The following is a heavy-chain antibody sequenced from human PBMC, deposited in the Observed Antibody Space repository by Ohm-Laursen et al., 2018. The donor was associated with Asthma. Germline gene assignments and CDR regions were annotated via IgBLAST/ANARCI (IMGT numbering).Heavy chain of an antibody. J-gene: IGHJ6*02. CDR1: GFAFSSFA. Sequence: SLRLSCSAPGFAFSSFAMHWVRQAPGKGLEWVAVISYDGSNKYYADSVKGRFTISRDNSKNTLYLQMNSLRAEDTAVYYCARDFDSNDYYYYGMDVWGQGTTVTVSS. D-gene: IGHD4-11*01. CDR2: ISYDGSNK. V-gene: IGHV3-30*04. CDR3: ARDFDSNDYYYYGMDV.